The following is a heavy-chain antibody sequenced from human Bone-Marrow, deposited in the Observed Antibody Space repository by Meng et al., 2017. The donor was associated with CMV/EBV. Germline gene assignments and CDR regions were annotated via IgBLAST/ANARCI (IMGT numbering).Heavy chain of an antibody. CDR2: ISSSSSYI. CDR3: ARDPYGDYYFDY. J-gene: IGHJ4*02. V-gene: IGHV3-21*01. CDR1: GFTFSSYS. Sequence: VGSLRLSCAASGFTFSSYSMNWVRQAPGKGLEWVSSISSSSSYIYYADSLKGRFTISRDNAKNSLYLQMNSLRDEDTAVYYCARDPYGDYYFDYWGQGTLVTVSS. D-gene: IGHD4-17*01.